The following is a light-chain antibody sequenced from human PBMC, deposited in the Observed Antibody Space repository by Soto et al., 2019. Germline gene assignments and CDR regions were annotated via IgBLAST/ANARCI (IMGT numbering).Light chain of an antibody. CDR1: RSVTSSY. J-gene: IGKJ4*01. CDR3: QQYNNWPLT. Sequence: EVVLTQSPGTLSLSPGERATLSCRSSRSVTSSYLAWYQQKPGQAPRLLIYGASSRATGLADRFSGSGSGTDFTLTISGLEPDDFAVYYCQQYNNWPLTFGGGTKVDIK. V-gene: IGKV3-20*01. CDR2: GAS.